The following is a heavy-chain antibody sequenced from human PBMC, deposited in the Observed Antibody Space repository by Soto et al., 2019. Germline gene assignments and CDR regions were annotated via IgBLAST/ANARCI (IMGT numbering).Heavy chain of an antibody. V-gene: IGHV1-69*12. CDR3: AGGGYDYVWGSYRL. Sequence: QVQLVQSGAEVKKPGSSVKVSCKASGGTFSSYAISWVRQAPGQGLEWMGGIIPIFGTANYAQKFQGRVTITADESTSTAYMERSSLRSEDTAVDYCAGGGYDYVWGSYRLWGQGTLVTVSS. CDR1: GGTFSSYA. D-gene: IGHD3-16*02. J-gene: IGHJ4*02. CDR2: IIPIFGTA.